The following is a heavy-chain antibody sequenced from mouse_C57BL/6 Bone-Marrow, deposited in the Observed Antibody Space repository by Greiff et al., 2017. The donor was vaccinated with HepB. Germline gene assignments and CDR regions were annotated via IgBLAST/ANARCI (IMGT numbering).Heavy chain of an antibody. J-gene: IGHJ4*01. CDR3: ARLYYAMDY. V-gene: IGHV5-17*01. Sequence: EVKVVESGGGLVKPGGSLKLSCAASGFTFSDYGMHWVRQAPEKGLEWVAYISSGSSTIYYADTVKGRFTISRDNAKNTLFLQMTSLRSEDTAMYYCARLYYAMDYWGQGTSVTVSS. CDR2: ISSGSSTI. CDR1: GFTFSDYG.